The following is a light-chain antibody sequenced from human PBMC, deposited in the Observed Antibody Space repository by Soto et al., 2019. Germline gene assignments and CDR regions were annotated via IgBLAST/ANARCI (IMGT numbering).Light chain of an antibody. CDR2: EVS. Sequence: QSALTQPASVSGSPGQSITISCTGTSSDVGGYNYVSWYQQHPGKAPKLMIYEVSNRPSGVSPRFSGSKSGNTASLTISGLQAEDEGDYYCSAYTARSTLVFGGGTKLTVL. J-gene: IGLJ3*02. CDR3: SAYTARSTLV. CDR1: SSDVGGYNY. V-gene: IGLV2-14*01.